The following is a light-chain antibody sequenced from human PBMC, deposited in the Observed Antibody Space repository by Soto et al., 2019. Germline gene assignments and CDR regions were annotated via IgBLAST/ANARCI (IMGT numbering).Light chain of an antibody. CDR3: LQDFKYPFT. Sequence: AIQMTQSPSSLSASVGDRVTITCRASQGIGNELGWYQHKPGKTPKLLIHAASSLESGVPSRFSGSGSGTDFTLTISSLQPEDFATYYCLQDFKYPFTFGQGTRVEIK. CDR2: AAS. V-gene: IGKV1-6*01. CDR1: QGIGNE. J-gene: IGKJ2*01.